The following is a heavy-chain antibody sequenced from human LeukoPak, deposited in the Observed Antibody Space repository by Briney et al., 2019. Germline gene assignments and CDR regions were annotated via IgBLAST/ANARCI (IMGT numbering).Heavy chain of an antibody. V-gene: IGHV3-23*01. Sequence: GSLRLPFPASGFTFSSYPMSWVRQAPGEGLEWVLSISVSGGDTYYADSVKGRFTISRDNSKYTLYLQMNRLRAEDTAVYYCAKDPYGDYFFDFWGPGTLVTVSS. CDR2: ISVSGGDT. D-gene: IGHD4-17*01. J-gene: IGHJ5*01. CDR3: AKDPYGDYFFDF. CDR1: GFTFSSYP.